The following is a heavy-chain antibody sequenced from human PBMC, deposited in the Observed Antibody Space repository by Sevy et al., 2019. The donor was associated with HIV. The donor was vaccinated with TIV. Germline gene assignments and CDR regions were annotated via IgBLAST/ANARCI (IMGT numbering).Heavy chain of an antibody. J-gene: IGHJ6*02. CDR2: TSYDGHNN. CDR3: AKDLLQLTIKELAKDYYYGMDV. Sequence: GGSLRLSCAASGFTFSNYGIHWVRQAPGKGLEWVAITSYDGHNNYYEDSVKGRFTMSRDNSKNTLYRQMNSLRAEDTAVYYCAKDLLQLTIKELAKDYYYGMDVWGQGTTVTVSS. CDR1: GFTFSNYG. V-gene: IGHV3-30*18. D-gene: IGHD1-26*01.